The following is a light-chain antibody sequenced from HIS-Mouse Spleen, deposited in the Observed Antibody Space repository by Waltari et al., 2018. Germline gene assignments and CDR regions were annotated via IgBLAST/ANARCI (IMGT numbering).Light chain of an antibody. J-gene: IGKJ4*01. Sequence: DIQMTQSPSSLSASVGDRVTITCQASQDIINYLNWYHQQPGKAPKLLIYDASNLETGVPSRFSGSGSGTDFTFTISSLQPEDIATYYCQQYDNLPLTFGGGTKVEIK. CDR3: QQYDNLPLT. CDR1: QDIINY. CDR2: DAS. V-gene: IGKV1-33*01.